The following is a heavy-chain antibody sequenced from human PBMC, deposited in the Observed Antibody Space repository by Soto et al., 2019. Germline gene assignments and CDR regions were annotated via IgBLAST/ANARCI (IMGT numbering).Heavy chain of an antibody. D-gene: IGHD2-8*01. V-gene: IGHV4-31*03. J-gene: IGHJ5*02. CDR3: ARSPQDIVLLVYAINWFDP. CDR2: IYYSGST. Sequence: SETLSLTCTFSGGSISSGGYYWSWIRQHPGKGLEWIGYIYYSGSTYYNPSLKSRVTISVDTSKNQFSLKLSSVTAADTAVYYCARSPQDIVLLVYAINWFDPWGQGTPVTVYS. CDR1: GGSISSGGYY.